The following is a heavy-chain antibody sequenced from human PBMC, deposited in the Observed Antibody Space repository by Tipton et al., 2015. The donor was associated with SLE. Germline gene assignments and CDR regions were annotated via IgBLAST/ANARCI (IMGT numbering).Heavy chain of an antibody. V-gene: IGHV3-49*03. CDR3: ARALGSGSFDY. D-gene: IGHD3-10*01. Sequence: SLRLSCTASGFTFGDYAMSWFRQAPGKGLEWVGFIRSKAYGGTTEYAASVKGRFTISRDNSKNTLYLQMNSLRAEDTAVYYCARALGSGSFDYWGQGTLVTVSS. J-gene: IGHJ4*02. CDR2: IRSKAYGGTT. CDR1: GFTFGDYA.